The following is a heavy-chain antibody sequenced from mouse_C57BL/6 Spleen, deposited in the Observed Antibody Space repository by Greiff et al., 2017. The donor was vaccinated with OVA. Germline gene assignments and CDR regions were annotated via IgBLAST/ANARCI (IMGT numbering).Heavy chain of an antibody. Sequence: EVNVVDSGGGLVQSGRSLRLSCATSGFTFSDFYMEWVRQAPGKGLEWIAASRNKANDYTTEYSASVKGRFIVSRDTSQSILYLQMNALRAEDTAIYYCARENWYFDVWGTGTTVTVSS. J-gene: IGHJ1*03. CDR2: SRNKANDYTT. CDR3: ARENWYFDV. CDR1: GFTFSDFY. V-gene: IGHV7-1*01.